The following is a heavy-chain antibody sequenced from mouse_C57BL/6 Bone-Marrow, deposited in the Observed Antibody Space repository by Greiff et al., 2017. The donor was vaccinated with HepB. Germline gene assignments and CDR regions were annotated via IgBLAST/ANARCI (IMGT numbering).Heavy chain of an antibody. Sequence: EVQLQQSGPELVKPGASVKISCKASGYTFTDYYMNWVKQSHGKSLEWIGDSNPNNGGTSYNQKFKGKATLTVDKSSSTAYMELRSLTSEDSAVYYCARVQLGPFAYWGQGTLVTVSA. CDR3: ARVQLGPFAY. CDR1: GYTFTDYY. CDR2: SNPNNGGT. D-gene: IGHD4-1*02. J-gene: IGHJ3*01. V-gene: IGHV1-26*01.